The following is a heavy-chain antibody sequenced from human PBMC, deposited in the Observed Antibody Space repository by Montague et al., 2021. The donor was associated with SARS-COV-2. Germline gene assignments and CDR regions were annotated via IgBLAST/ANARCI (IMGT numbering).Heavy chain of an antibody. D-gene: IGHD1-26*01. V-gene: IGHV2-5*02. J-gene: IGHJ3*02. CDR3: AHRRGLLQSDAFDI. CDR1: GFSLSTSGVG. Sequence: PALVKPTQTLTLTCTFSGFSLSTSGVGVGWIRQPPGKALEWLALIYWGDDKRYSPSLKSRLTITKDTSKNQVVLTMTNMDPVDTATYYCAHRRGLLQSDAFDIWGQGTMVTVSS. CDR2: IYWGDDK.